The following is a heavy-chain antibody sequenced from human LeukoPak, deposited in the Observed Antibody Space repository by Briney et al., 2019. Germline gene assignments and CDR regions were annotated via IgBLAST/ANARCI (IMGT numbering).Heavy chain of an antibody. CDR2: IRSKAYGGTT. J-gene: IGHJ4*02. Sequence: PGGSLRLPCAASGFTFSSYSMNWVRQAPGKGLEWVGFIRSKAYGGTTEYAASVKGRFTISRDDSKSIAYLQMNSLKTEDTAVYYCTRGVHSGYYSPYFDYWGQGTLVTVSS. CDR1: GFTFSSYS. CDR3: TRGVHSGYYSPYFDY. V-gene: IGHV3-49*04. D-gene: IGHD3-22*01.